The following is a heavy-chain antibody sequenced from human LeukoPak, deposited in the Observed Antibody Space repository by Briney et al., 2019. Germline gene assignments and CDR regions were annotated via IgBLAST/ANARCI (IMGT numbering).Heavy chain of an antibody. CDR3: ARGGYCSGGNCYATLYDF. Sequence: PGGSLRLSCAASGFTVSSNYMSWVRQAPGKGLEWVSVIYSGGSTYYADSVKGRFTISRDNAKNSLYLQMNSLRAEDTAVYYCARGGYCSGGNCYATLYDFWGQGTLVTVSS. D-gene: IGHD2-15*01. J-gene: IGHJ4*02. V-gene: IGHV3-66*01. CDR2: IYSGGST. CDR1: GFTVSSNY.